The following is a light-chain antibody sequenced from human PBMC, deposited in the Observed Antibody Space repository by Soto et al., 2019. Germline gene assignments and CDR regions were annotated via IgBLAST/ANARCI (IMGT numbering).Light chain of an antibody. V-gene: IGKV1-39*01. CDR3: QQSYSCPFT. Sequence: DIQMTQSPSSLSASIGDRVTITCRASQTITNYLNWYQQKPGKAPNLLIYGASSLQSGVPSRFSGGGSGTDFTLTINSLEPEDYGTYYCQQSYSCPFTFGPGTKVDV. J-gene: IGKJ3*01. CDR2: GAS. CDR1: QTITNY.